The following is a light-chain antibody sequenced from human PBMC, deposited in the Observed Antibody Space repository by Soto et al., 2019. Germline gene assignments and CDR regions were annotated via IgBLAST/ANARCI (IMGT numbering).Light chain of an antibody. V-gene: IGKV3-20*01. Sequence: EIVLTQSPATLSLSPGERATLSCRASQSVSSSYLAWYQQKPGQAPRLLVSGASRRATGIPDRFSGGGAGTDFTLTISRLEPEDSALYYCQQYDRPPITFGQGTRLRL. CDR2: GAS. CDR3: QQYDRPPIT. J-gene: IGKJ5*01. CDR1: QSVSSSY.